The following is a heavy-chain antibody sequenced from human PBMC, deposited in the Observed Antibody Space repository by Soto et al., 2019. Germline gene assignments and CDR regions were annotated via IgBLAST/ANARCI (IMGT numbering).Heavy chain of an antibody. Sequence: QVQLVQSGAEVKKPGSSVKVSCKASGGTFSSYTISWVRQAPGQGLEWMGRIIPILGIANYAQKFQGRVTITADKSTSTAYMELSSLRSEDTAVYYWAMEFCRSTSCYRDYWGQGTLVTVSS. V-gene: IGHV1-69*02. CDR1: GGTFSSYT. D-gene: IGHD2-2*02. CDR3: AMEFCRSTSCYRDY. J-gene: IGHJ4*02. CDR2: IIPILGIA.